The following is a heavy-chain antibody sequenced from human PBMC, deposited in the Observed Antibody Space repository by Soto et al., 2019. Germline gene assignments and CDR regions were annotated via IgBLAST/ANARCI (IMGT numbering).Heavy chain of an antibody. CDR1: GGSISSYY. CDR2: IYYSGST. V-gene: IGHV4-59*01. Sequence: PSETLSLTCTVSGGSISSYYLSWIRQPPGKGLEWIGYIYYSGSTNYNPSLKSRVTISVDTSKNQFSLKLSSVTAADTAVYYCARVYSGSLTFDYWGQGTLVTVSS. CDR3: ARVYSGSLTFDY. J-gene: IGHJ4*02. D-gene: IGHD1-26*01.